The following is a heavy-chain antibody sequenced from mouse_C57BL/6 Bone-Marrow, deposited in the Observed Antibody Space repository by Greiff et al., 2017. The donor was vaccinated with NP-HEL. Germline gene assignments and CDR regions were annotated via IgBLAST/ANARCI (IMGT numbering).Heavy chain of an antibody. CDR1: GYTFTSYW. Sequence: QVQLQQPGAELVKPGASVKLSCTASGYTFTSYWMHWVKQRPGQGLEWIGMIRPNSGSTTYNEKFKSKATLTVDKSSSTAYMQISSLTSEDSAVYYCARSRAMDYWGQGTSVTVSS. CDR3: ARSRAMDY. V-gene: IGHV1-64*01. D-gene: IGHD1-1*01. CDR2: IRPNSGST. J-gene: IGHJ4*01.